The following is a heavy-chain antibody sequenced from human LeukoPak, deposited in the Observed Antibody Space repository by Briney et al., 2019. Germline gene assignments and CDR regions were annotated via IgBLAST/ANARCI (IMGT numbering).Heavy chain of an antibody. CDR3: AISRSDYSPQNYFDY. CDR1: GFTFSSYA. Sequence: GGSLRLSCAASGFTFSSYAMSWVRQAPGKGLEWVAAISGSGGRKYYVDSVKGRFTISRDNSKNTLYLQMNSLRAEDTAVYYCAISRSDYSPQNYFDYWGQGTLVTVSS. J-gene: IGHJ4*02. CDR2: ISGSGGRK. D-gene: IGHD3-3*01. V-gene: IGHV3-23*01.